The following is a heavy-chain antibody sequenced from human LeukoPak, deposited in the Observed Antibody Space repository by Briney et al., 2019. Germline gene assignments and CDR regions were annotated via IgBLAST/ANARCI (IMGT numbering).Heavy chain of an antibody. J-gene: IGHJ3*02. D-gene: IGHD2-15*01. Sequence: PSETLSLTCTVSGGSISSGSYYWSWIRQPAGKGLEWIGRIYTSGSTNYNPSLKSRVTISVDTSKNQFSLKLSSVTAADTAVYYCASPRNNCSGGSCYHGGAFDIWGQGTMVTVSS. CDR2: IYTSGST. V-gene: IGHV4-61*02. CDR1: GGSISSGSYY. CDR3: ASPRNNCSGGSCYHGGAFDI.